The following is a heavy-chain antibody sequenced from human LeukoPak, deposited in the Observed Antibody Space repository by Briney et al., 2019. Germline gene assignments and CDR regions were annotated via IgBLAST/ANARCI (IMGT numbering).Heavy chain of an antibody. Sequence: KASETLSLTCTVSGGSISSYYWSWIRQPAGKGLEWIGRIYTSGSTNYNPSLKSRVTISVDTSKNQFSLKLSSVTAADTAVYYCARHHPSGSYYLSWQASAYFDYWGQGTLVTVSS. D-gene: IGHD3-10*01. CDR3: ARHHPSGSYYLSWQASAYFDY. J-gene: IGHJ4*02. V-gene: IGHV4-4*07. CDR2: IYTSGST. CDR1: GGSISSYY.